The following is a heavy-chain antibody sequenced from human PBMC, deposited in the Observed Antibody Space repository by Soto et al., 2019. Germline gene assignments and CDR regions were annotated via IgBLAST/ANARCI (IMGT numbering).Heavy chain of an antibody. Sequence: EVQLLESGGGLVQPGGSLRLSCAASGFTFSSYAMSWVRQAPGKGLEWVSAIRGSGGSTYYADSVKGRFTISRDNSKNPLELQINSLGADETDLYYCAIHYLPLLSPPNTLSAFEIRGQGTMVTVSS. CDR1: GFTFSSYA. V-gene: IGHV3-23*01. CDR2: IRGSGGST. J-gene: IGHJ3*02. D-gene: IGHD2-21*01. CDR3: AIHYLPLLSPPNTLSAFEI.